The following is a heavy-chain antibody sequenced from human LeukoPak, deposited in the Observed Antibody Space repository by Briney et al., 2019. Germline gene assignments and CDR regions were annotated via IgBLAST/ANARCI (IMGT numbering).Heavy chain of an antibody. Sequence: ASVNVSLTASAYTFYGYYIHWVRRAPGQGLEWLGWINPDKGATKTVQKFRDRVIMTTDKSLATAYMEVTNLTSDDTAVYTRSSWDCSSGSCYTNMNFDHWGQGSLVTVSS. J-gene: IGHJ4*02. CDR2: INPDKGAT. D-gene: IGHD2-15*01. CDR1: AYTFYGYY. CDR3: SSWDCSSGSCYTNMNFDH. V-gene: IGHV1-2*02.